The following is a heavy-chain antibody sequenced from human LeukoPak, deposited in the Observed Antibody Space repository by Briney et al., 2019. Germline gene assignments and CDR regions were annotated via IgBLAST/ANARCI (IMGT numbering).Heavy chain of an antibody. V-gene: IGHV1-18*01. CDR2: ISAYNGNT. CDR3: AIDQRYYYYMDV. CDR1: GYTFTSYG. J-gene: IGHJ6*03. Sequence: ASVKVSCKASGYTFTSYGISWVRQAPGQGLEWMGWISAYNGNTNYAQKLQGRVTMTTDTSTSTAYMELRSLRSDDTAVYYCAIDQRYYYYMDVWGKGTTVTVSS. D-gene: IGHD6-25*01.